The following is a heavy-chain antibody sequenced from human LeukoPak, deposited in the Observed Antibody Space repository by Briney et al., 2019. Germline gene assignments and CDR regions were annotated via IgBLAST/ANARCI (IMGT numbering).Heavy chain of an antibody. CDR1: GGSFSGYY. V-gene: IGHV4-34*01. CDR3: ARGRIAAAGRSSNWFDP. J-gene: IGHJ5*02. D-gene: IGHD6-13*01. CDR2: INHSGST. Sequence: SETLSLTCAVYGGSFSGYYWSWIRQPPGKGLEWIGEINHSGSTNYNPSLKSRVTISVDTSKNQFSLKLSSVTAADTAVYYCARGRIAAAGRSSNWFDPWGQGTLVTASS.